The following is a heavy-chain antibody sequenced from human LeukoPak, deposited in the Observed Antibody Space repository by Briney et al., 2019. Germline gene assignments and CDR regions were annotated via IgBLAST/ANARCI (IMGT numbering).Heavy chain of an antibody. Sequence: SETLSLTCTVSGGSVSSYYWSWIRQPPGKGLEWIGYIYYSGSTNYSPSLKSRVTISVDTSKNQFSLKLSSVTAADTAVYYCAREIQLWSGGWFDPWGQGTLVTVSS. CDR2: IYYSGST. CDR3: AREIQLWSGGWFDP. D-gene: IGHD5-18*01. CDR1: GGSVSSYY. V-gene: IGHV4-59*02. J-gene: IGHJ5*02.